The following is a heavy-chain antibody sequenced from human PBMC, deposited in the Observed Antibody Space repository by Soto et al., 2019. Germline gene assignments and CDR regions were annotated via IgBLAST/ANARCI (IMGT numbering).Heavy chain of an antibody. D-gene: IGHD3-22*01. CDR2: ISYDGSNR. CDR1: GFTFRTYG. Sequence: GGSLRLSCAASGFTFRTYGMHWVRQAPGKGLEWVAVISYDGSNRYYGDSVRDRFTISRDNSKNMLYLQMNSLRAEDTAVYYCLSTTIAVIMWGQGTLGTVSA. J-gene: IGHJ4*02. V-gene: IGHV3-30*03. CDR3: LSTTIAVIM.